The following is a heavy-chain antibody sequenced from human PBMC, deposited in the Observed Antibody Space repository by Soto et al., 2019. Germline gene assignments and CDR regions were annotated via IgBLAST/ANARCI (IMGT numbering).Heavy chain of an antibody. CDR1: GDSVSSNSAA. CDR2: TYYRSKGYN. V-gene: IGHV6-1*01. CDR3: ARGGTAMVMGHYYDDYGMDV. J-gene: IGHJ6*02. D-gene: IGHD5-18*01. Sequence: SQTLSLTCVISGDSVSSNSAAWNWIRQSPSRGLEWLGRTYYRSKGYNDYAVSVKSRITINPDTSKNQFSLQLNSVTPEDTAVYYCARGGTAMVMGHYYDDYGMDVWGQGTTVTVSS.